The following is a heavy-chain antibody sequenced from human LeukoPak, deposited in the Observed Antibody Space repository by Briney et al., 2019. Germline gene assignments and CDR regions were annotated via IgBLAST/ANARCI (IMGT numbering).Heavy chain of an antibody. J-gene: IGHJ4*02. V-gene: IGHV3-23*01. CDR2: ISGSGGST. CDR3: AKSFSTVTTNYFDY. Sequence: GGSLRLSCAASGFTFSSYAMHWVRLAPGKGLEWVSAISGSGGSTYYADSVKGRFTISRDNSKNTLYLQMNSLRAEDTAVYYCAKSFSTVTTNYFDYWGQGTLVTVSS. D-gene: IGHD4-11*01. CDR1: GFTFSSYA.